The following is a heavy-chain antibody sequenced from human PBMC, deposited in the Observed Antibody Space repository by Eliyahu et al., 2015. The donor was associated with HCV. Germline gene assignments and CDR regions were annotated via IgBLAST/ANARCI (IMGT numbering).Heavy chain of an antibody. Sequence: QVQLVQSGAEVKKPGASVKVSCKASGYTFTGXYMHWVRRQAPGQGLEWMGWINPNSGGTNYAQKFQGRVTMTRDTSISTAYMELSRLRSDDTAVYYCASDIVVVPAAIPDTAMVGGLGYWGQGTLVTVSS. CDR3: ASDIVVVPAAIPDTAMVGGLGY. CDR1: GYTFTGXY. D-gene: IGHD2-2*02. CDR2: INPNSGGT. J-gene: IGHJ4*02. V-gene: IGHV1-2*02.